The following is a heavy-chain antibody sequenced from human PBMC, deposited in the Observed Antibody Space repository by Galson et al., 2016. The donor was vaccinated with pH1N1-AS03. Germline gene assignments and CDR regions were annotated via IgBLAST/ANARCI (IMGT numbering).Heavy chain of an antibody. CDR3: ARDSGYGGTFDN. CDR1: EFTFSIYH. V-gene: IGHV3-48*02. D-gene: IGHD5-12*01. Sequence: SLRLSCAASEFTFSIYHMSWVRQAPGKGLEWASYINSRSDIIHYADSVRGRFTISRDNARNSLYLQMHSLRDDDTAVYYCARDSGYGGTFDNWGQGALVTVSS. CDR2: INSRSDII. J-gene: IGHJ4*02.